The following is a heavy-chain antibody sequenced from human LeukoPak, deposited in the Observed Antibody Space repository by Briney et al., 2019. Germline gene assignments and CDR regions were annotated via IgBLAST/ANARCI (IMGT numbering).Heavy chain of an antibody. CDR3: ARDSLWFGTTGFDP. D-gene: IGHD3-10*01. J-gene: IGHJ5*02. Sequence: GRSLRLSCAASGFTFSSYGMHWVRQAPGKGLEWVAVIWYDGSNKYYADSVRGRFTISRDNSKNTLYLQMNSLRAEDTAVYYCARDSLWFGTTGFDPWGQGTLVTVSS. V-gene: IGHV3-33*01. CDR2: IWYDGSNK. CDR1: GFTFSSYG.